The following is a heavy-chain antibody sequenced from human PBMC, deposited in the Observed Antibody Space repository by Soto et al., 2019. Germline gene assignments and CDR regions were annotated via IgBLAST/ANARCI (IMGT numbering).Heavy chain of an antibody. Sequence: PVGSLRLSCAASGFTFSSYAMGWVRQAPGKGLEWVSAISGSGGSTYYADSVKGRFTISRDNSKNTLYLQMNSLRAEDTAVYYCAKDLWFGELLDYWGQGTLVTVSS. CDR3: AKDLWFGELLDY. J-gene: IGHJ4*02. CDR1: GFTFSSYA. CDR2: ISGSGGST. V-gene: IGHV3-23*01. D-gene: IGHD3-10*01.